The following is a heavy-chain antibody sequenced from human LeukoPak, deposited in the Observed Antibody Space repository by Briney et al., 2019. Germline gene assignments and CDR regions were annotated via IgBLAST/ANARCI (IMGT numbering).Heavy chain of an antibody. D-gene: IGHD2-21*02. J-gene: IGHJ4*02. CDR1: VYTLTSYY. CDR3: AKAGAYCCGDWLQLFVY. V-gene: IGHV1-46*01. CDR2: INPLGGST. Sequence: ASEKVSCKASVYTLTSYYTYCVRQTPGQGLERMGKINPLGGSTRNAQKCHGRVTMTRGTSPSTDHMERSSLRYRDTAVCFCAKAGAYCCGDWLQLFVYWGQGALVTVSS.